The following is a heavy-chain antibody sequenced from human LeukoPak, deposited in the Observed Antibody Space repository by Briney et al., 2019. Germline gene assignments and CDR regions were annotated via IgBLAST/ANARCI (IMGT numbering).Heavy chain of an antibody. V-gene: IGHV4-38-2*01. CDR2: IYHSGST. CDR1: GYSISSGYY. CDR3: VLSYYYYYYMDV. Sequence: PSETLSLTCAVSGYSISSGYYWGWIRRPPGKGLEWIGSIYHSGSTYYNPSLKSRVTISVDTSKNQFSLKLSSVTAADTAVYYCVLSYYYYYYMDVWGKGTTVTVSS. J-gene: IGHJ6*03.